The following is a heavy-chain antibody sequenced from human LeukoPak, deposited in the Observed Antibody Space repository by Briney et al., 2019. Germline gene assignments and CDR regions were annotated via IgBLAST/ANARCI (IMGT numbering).Heavy chain of an antibody. CDR3: ARESYDFWSGNVGY. CDR1: GFTFSSYW. V-gene: IGHV3-7*01. Sequence: GGSLRLSCAASGFTFSSYWMSWVRQAPGKGLEWVANIKQDGSEKYYVDSVKGRFTISRDNAKNSLYLQMNSLRAEDTAVYYCARESYDFWSGNVGYWGQGTLVTVSS. D-gene: IGHD3-3*01. CDR2: IKQDGSEK. J-gene: IGHJ4*02.